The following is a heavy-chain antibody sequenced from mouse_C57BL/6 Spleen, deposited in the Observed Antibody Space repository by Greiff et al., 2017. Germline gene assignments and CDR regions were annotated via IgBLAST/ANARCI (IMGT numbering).Heavy chain of an antibody. J-gene: IGHJ4*01. V-gene: IGHV5-16*01. CDR2: INYDGSST. Sequence: EVHLVESEGGLVQPGSSMKLSCTASGFTFSDYYMAWVRQVPEKGLEWVANINYDGSSTYYLDSLKSRFIISRDNAKNILYLQMSSLKSEDTATYYCARDGVARAMDYWGQGTSVTVSS. D-gene: IGHD1-1*02. CDR1: GFTFSDYY. CDR3: ARDGVARAMDY.